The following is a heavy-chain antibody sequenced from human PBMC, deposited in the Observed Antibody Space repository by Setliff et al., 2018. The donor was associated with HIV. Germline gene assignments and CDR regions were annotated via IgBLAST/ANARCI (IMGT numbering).Heavy chain of an antibody. V-gene: IGHV4-39*02. Sequence: SETLSLTCSVSGGSISSSSDYWGWIRQPPGKGLEWIGSFHYGGTPNYNPSLRGRVDISVDTSKNHFSLRLTSVTAADTAAYYCASPSDYYENSGLDYWGQGKLVTVSS. CDR2: FHYGGTP. J-gene: IGHJ4*02. D-gene: IGHD3-22*01. CDR1: GGSISSSSDY. CDR3: ASPSDYYENSGLDY.